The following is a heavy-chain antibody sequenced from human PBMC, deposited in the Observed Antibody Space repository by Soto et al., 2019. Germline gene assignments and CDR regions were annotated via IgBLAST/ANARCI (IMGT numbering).Heavy chain of an antibody. CDR2: IHPDGGHT. V-gene: IGHV1-46*01. Sequence: RASVKVSCKASGYTFTNYYVQWVRQAPGQGLEWMGVIHPDGGHTTYSQKFQDRVTMTRDTFTSTIYMELSSLRSEDTAVYYCARGDNDYWGQGTLVTVS. CDR1: GYTFTNYY. J-gene: IGHJ4*02. CDR3: ARGDNDY.